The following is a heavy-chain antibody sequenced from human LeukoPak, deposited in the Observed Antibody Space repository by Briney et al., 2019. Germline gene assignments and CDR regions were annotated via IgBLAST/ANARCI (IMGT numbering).Heavy chain of an antibody. V-gene: IGHV3-23*01. CDR2: ISGSGGST. J-gene: IGHJ4*02. CDR3: ASGKETSMAQGY. Sequence: HPGGSLRLSCAASGFTFSSYAMSWVRQAPGKGLEWVSAISGSGGSTYYADSVKGRFTISRDISKNTVDLQLNSLRAEDTAVYYCASGKETSMAQGYWGQGTLVTVSS. CDR1: GFTFSSYA. D-gene: IGHD5-18*01.